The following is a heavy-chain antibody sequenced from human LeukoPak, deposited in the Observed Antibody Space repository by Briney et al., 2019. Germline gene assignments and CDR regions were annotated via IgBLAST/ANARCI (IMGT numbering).Heavy chain of an antibody. CDR1: GGSISSSSYY. J-gene: IGHJ1*01. V-gene: IGHV4-39*01. CDR2: IYHSGST. D-gene: IGHD2-2*01. CDR3: ARHGGYCSSTSCFEYFQH. Sequence: SETLSLTCTVSGGSISSSSYYWGWIRQPPGKGLEWIGSIYHSGSTYYNPSLKSQVTISVDTSKNQFSLKLNPVTAADTAVYYCARHGGYCSSTSCFEYFQHWGQGTLVTVPS.